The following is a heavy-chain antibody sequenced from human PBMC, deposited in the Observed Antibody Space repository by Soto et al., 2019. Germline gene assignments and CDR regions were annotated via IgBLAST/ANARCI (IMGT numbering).Heavy chain of an antibody. CDR2: IDPSDSYT. CDR3: ARHRAARTYRRRGWFDP. Sequence: EVPRVQSGAEVKKPGASLRISGKGSGYSFNSYWISWVRQMPGKGLEWTGRIDPSDSYTNYSPSYQGHVTISADKSISTAYLQWSSRKASDTAMYDCARHRAARTYRRRGWFDPWGQGTLVTVSS. D-gene: IGHD6-6*01. J-gene: IGHJ5*02. V-gene: IGHV5-10-1*03. CDR1: GYSFNSYW.